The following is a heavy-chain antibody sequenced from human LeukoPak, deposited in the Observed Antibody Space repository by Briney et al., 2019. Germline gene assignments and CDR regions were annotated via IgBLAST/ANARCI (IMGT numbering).Heavy chain of an antibody. V-gene: IGHV4-4*07. CDR1: GASMMSY. D-gene: IGHD3-10*01. CDR3: ARDSGTTGEVRFDP. J-gene: IGHJ5*02. Sequence: SETLSLTCSVSGASMMSYWSWIRQPAGKGLEWIGRIYGSGIITYNPSLQSRVTMSVDTSKNQFSPKLTSVTAADTATYYCARDSGTTGEVRFDPWGQGIRVTVSS. CDR2: IYGSGII.